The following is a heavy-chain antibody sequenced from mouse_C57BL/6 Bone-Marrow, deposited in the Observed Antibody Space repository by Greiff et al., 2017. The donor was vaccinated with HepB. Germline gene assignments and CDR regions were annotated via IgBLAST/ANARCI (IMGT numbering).Heavy chain of an antibody. V-gene: IGHV3-6*01. J-gene: IGHJ4*01. CDR1: GYSITSGYY. D-gene: IGHD1-1*01. CDR2: ISYDGSN. Sequence: EVQRVESGPGLVKPSQSLSLTCSVTGYSITSGYYWNWIRQFPGNKLEWMGYISYDGSNNYNPSLKNRISITRDTSKNQFFLKLNSVTTEDTATYYCASPYYYGSSRYYAMDYWGQGTSVTVSS. CDR3: ASPYYYGSSRYYAMDY.